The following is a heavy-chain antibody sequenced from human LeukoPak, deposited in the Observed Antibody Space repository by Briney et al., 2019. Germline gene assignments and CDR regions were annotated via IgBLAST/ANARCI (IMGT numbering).Heavy chain of an antibody. V-gene: IGHV4-39*07. J-gene: IGHJ6*03. CDR2: LDESGRP. Sequence: SETLSLTCSVSGGSIRSGDHHWAWVRQPPGKGLEFIGGLDESGRPYYNRPLKSRVSISGDTSGKQFSLNLTSVTAADTAVYFCARDLGGYPFFMGVWGRGTTVIVSS. CDR1: GGSIRSGDHH. CDR3: ARDLGGYPFFMGV. D-gene: IGHD2-15*01.